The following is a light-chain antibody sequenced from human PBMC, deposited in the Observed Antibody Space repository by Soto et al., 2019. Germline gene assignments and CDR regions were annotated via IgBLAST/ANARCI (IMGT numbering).Light chain of an antibody. J-gene: IGKJ4*01. Sequence: NQVTHSAAALTASVSDRVTITCRASQGIRNDLSWYQHKPGKAPKLLIYAASSLQSGVPSRFSGSGSGTDFTLTISSLQPEDFATYYCLQDYNFPLPFGGGTKV. CDR2: AAS. V-gene: IGKV1-6*01. CDR3: LQDYNFPLP. CDR1: QGIRND.